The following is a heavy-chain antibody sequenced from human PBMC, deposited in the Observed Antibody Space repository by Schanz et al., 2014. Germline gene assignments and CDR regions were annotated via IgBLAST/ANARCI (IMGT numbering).Heavy chain of an antibody. D-gene: IGHD6-19*01. CDR1: GFTFSNYW. CDR2: IDADGNST. V-gene: IGHV3-74*01. Sequence: EVQLVESGGGLVQPGGSLRLSCAASGFTFSNYWIHWVRQAPGKGLVWVSRIDADGNSTSYADSVKGRFTISRDNAKNTLYLQMNSLRAEDTALYFCATDYSGGGCHIWGQGTMVTVSS. CDR3: ATDYSGGGCHI. J-gene: IGHJ3*02.